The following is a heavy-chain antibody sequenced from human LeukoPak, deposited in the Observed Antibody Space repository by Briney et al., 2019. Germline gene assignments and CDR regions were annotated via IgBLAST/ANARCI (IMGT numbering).Heavy chain of an antibody. Sequence: GGSLRLSCAASGFTFSSYWMSWVRQAPGKGLEWVANIKQDGSEKYYVDSVKGRFTISRDNAKNSLYLQMNSLRAEDTAVYYYARDPVAARPNYYYMDVWGKGTTVTVSS. CDR3: ARDPVAARPNYYYMDV. D-gene: IGHD6-6*01. CDR1: GFTFSSYW. V-gene: IGHV3-7*01. CDR2: IKQDGSEK. J-gene: IGHJ6*03.